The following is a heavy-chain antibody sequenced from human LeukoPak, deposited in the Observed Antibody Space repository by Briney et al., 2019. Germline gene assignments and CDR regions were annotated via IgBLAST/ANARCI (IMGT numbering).Heavy chain of an antibody. CDR3: ARQRNYYDSGSFH. CDR2: IYPGDSDT. D-gene: IGHD3-10*01. V-gene: IGHV5-51*01. CDR1: GYNFTNYW. J-gene: IGHJ4*02. Sequence: GGSPKTPREGFGYNFTNYWFAWVRQLPGKGLGSVVIIYPGDSDTRYSPSFQGQVAISADKSISTAYLQWSSLKASDTAMYYCARQRNYYDSGSFHWGQGTLVTVSS.